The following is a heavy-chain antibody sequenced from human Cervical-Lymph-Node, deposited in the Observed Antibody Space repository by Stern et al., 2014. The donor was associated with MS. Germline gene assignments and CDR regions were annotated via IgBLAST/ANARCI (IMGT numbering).Heavy chain of an antibody. D-gene: IGHD3-16*01. CDR1: GGSFRHNA. CDR3: ARDRSLGVTPFFDY. V-gene: IGHV1-69*01. Sequence: VQLVESGAEVKKPGSSVTVTCRASGGSFRHNAIAWVRQAPGQELEWMGAIRPILGTTDFARRVQGRLAIKADGPADVIYSTLNSLTSEDTAVYYCARDRSLGVTPFFDYWGQGTLVTVSS. CDR2: IRPILGTT. J-gene: IGHJ4*02.